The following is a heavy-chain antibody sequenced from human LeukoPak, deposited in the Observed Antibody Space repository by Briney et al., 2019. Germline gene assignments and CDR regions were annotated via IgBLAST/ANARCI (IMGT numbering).Heavy chain of an antibody. CDR3: ARSDSGYDY. D-gene: IGHD6-25*01. V-gene: IGHV3-74*03. Sequence: PGGSLRLSCAASGFTLSSYWMHWVRQAPGKGLVWVPRINSDGSTTTYADSVKGRFTISRDNAKNTLYLQMNSLRAEDTAVYYCARSDSGYDYWGQGTLVTVSS. CDR1: GFTLSSYW. CDR2: INSDGSTT. J-gene: IGHJ4*02.